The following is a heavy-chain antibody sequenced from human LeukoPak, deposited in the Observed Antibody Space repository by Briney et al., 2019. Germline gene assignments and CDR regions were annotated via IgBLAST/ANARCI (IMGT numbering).Heavy chain of an antibody. J-gene: IGHJ6*02. CDR1: GGSISSYY. V-gene: IGHV4-59*01. Sequence: SETLSLTCTVSGGSISSYYWSWIRQPPGKGLEWIGYIYYSGSTNYNPSLKSRVTISVDTSKNQFSLKLSSVTAADTAVYYCARQPLRYYYDSSGYSFTGMDVWGQGTTVTVSS. CDR2: IYYSGST. CDR3: ARQPLRYYYDSSGYSFTGMDV. D-gene: IGHD3-22*01.